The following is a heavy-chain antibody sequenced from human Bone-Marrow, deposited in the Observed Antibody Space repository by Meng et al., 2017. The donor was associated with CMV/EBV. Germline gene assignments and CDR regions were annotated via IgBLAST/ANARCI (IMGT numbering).Heavy chain of an antibody. Sequence: GGSLRLSCTASGFIFGDYLMGWVRQAPGKGPEWAGVIRKNGYGGTTEYAASVKGRFTISRDDSKSIAYLQMNSLKIEDTAVYYCTRGGTSAMRDGMDVWDQGTTVTVSS. CDR3: TRGGTSAMRDGMDV. D-gene: IGHD2-2*01. CDR2: IRKNGYGGTT. V-gene: IGHV3-49*04. CDR1: GFIFGDYL. J-gene: IGHJ6*02.